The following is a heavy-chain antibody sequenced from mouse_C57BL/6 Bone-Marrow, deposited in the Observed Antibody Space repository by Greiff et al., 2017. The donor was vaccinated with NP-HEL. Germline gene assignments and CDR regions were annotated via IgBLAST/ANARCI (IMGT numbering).Heavy chain of an antibody. D-gene: IGHD2-1*01. J-gene: IGHJ1*03. CDR2: ISNLAYSI. Sequence: EVHLVESGGGLVQPGGSLKLSCAASGFTFSDYGMAWVRQAPRKGPEWVAFISNLAYSIYYADTVTGRFTISRENAKNTLYLEMSSLRSEDTAMYYCARDYGKGEWYFDVWGTGTTVTVSS. V-gene: IGHV5-15*01. CDR3: ARDYGKGEWYFDV. CDR1: GFTFSDYG.